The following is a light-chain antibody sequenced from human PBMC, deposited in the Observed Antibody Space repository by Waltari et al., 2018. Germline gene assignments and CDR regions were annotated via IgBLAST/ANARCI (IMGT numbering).Light chain of an antibody. CDR2: NVV. V-gene: IGKV2-30*02. J-gene: IGKJ1*01. Sequence: RVHGDGETYLNWWHHRQRQSQRRLRYNVVYRECGVPDRFRGSGSGNDFTLKISRVEAEEVGTYYCMGATQWPRTFGQGTKVEIK. CDR3: MGATQWPRT. CDR1: RVHGDGETY.